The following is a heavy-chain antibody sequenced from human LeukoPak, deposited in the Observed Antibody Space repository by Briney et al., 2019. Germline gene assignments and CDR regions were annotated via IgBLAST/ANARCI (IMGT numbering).Heavy chain of an antibody. D-gene: IGHD5-24*01. V-gene: IGHV3-7*01. Sequence: GGSLRLSCAASGFTFSSYAMSWVRQAPGKGLEWVANIKEDGSEKYYVDSVKGRFTISRDNAKNSLYLQMNSLRAEDTAVYYCAKYRLVWLPAPVFDFWGQGTLVTVSS. CDR1: GFTFSSYA. CDR2: IKEDGSEK. CDR3: AKYRLVWLPAPVFDF. J-gene: IGHJ4*02.